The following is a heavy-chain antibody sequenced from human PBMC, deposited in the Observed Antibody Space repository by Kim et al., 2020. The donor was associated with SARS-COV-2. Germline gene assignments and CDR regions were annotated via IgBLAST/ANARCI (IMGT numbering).Heavy chain of an antibody. CDR3: VRSMRKSAVTRDWFDP. Sequence: SETLSLTCTVFGASITTFSWAWIRQSAGKGPEWIGHIYTTGTTTYNPSLTSRLTISRDTSKNQFSLELASVTAADTAIYYCVRSMRKSAVTRDWFDPWGQGILVTVSS. V-gene: IGHV4-4*07. CDR2: IYTTGTT. CDR1: GASITTFS. J-gene: IGHJ5*02. D-gene: IGHD4-17*01.